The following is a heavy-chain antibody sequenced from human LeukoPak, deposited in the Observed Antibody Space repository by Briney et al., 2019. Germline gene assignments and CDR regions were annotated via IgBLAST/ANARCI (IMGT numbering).Heavy chain of an antibody. V-gene: IGHV1-69*05. CDR2: IIPIFGTA. J-gene: IGHJ5*02. CDR3: ARAFRGIFGVRPTGFDP. D-gene: IGHD3-3*01. Sequence: ASVKVSCKASGGTFSSYAISWVRQAPGQWLEWMGGIIPIFGTANYAQKFQGRVTITTDESTSTAYMELSSLRSEDTAVYYCARAFRGIFGVRPTGFDPWGQGTLVTVSS. CDR1: GGTFSSYA.